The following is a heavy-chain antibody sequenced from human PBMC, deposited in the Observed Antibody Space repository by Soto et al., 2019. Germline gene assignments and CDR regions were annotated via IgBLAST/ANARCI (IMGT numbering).Heavy chain of an antibody. V-gene: IGHV3-33*01. D-gene: IGHD6-13*01. J-gene: IGHJ6*02. Sequence: QVQLVESGGDVVQPGRSLRLSCAASGFSFSSHGMHWVRQAPGKGLEWVSHLLSRGERAYYADSVKGRFTISGDQSKNTLYLKMNNLRAEDTAVYYWARDAQQLANYGMDVWGQGTTVTVSS. CDR3: ARDAQQLANYGMDV. CDR2: LLSRGERA. CDR1: GFSFSSHG.